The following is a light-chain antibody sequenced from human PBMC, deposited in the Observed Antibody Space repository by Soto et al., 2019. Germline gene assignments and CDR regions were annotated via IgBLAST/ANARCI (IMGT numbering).Light chain of an antibody. CDR3: QQSYSTPRT. V-gene: IGKV1-39*01. J-gene: IGKJ1*01. Sequence: IPWTQSPSFVSASVGGSVPTTWRASQDISYYLAWYQRKPGKAPNLLIYAASTLQSGVPFRFSGGGSGKDDTLTIGSLQPEDFATDYCQQSYSTPRTLGHGAKVDIK. CDR1: QDISYY. CDR2: AAS.